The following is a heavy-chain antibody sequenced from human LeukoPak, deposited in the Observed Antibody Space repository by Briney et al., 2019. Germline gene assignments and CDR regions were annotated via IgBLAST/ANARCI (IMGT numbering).Heavy chain of an antibody. Sequence: PGGSLRLSCAASGFTVSNKYMTWVRQAPGKGLEWVSLIYSDGRTYYADSMEGRFTISRDNSKNTLYLQMNSLRPEDTAVYYCARSAVDSYGSPLDYWGQGTPVTVSS. V-gene: IGHV3-53*05. J-gene: IGHJ4*02. CDR2: IYSDGRT. D-gene: IGHD3-10*01. CDR3: ARSAVDSYGSPLDY. CDR1: GFTVSNKY.